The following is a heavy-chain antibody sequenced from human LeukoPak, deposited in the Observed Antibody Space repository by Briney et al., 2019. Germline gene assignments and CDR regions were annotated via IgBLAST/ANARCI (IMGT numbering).Heavy chain of an antibody. CDR2: IKPDDSEK. CDR3: ARGRAIDI. CDR1: GFTFTNNW. V-gene: IGHV3-7*04. J-gene: IGHJ3*02. Sequence: PGGSLRLSCAASGFTFTNNWMTWVRQAPRKGLEWVANIKPDDSEKYYVGSVKGRFTISRDNAKNSVYLQMNSLRAEDTAVYYCARGRAIDIWGRGTLVTVSS.